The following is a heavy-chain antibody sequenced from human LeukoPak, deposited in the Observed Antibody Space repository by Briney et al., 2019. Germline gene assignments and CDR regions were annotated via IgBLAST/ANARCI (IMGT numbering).Heavy chain of an antibody. CDR1: GGTFSSYA. V-gene: IGHV1-69*06. CDR2: IIPIFGTA. Sequence: SVKVSCKASGGTFSSYAISWVRQAPGQGLEWMGGIIPIFGTANYAQRFQGRVTITADKSTSTAYMELSSLRSEDTAVYFCARAIRGSKIASRYFLYYMDVWGKGTTLTVSS. D-gene: IGHD1-26*01. J-gene: IGHJ6*03. CDR3: ARAIRGSKIASRYFLYYMDV.